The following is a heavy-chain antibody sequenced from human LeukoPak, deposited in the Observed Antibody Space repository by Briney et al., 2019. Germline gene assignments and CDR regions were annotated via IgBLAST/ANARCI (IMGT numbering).Heavy chain of an antibody. CDR1: GYSISTSNY. V-gene: IGHV4-28*05. CDR3: ARVLGSSPTAFDY. J-gene: IGHJ4*02. CDR2: IYYSGGI. Sequence: SDTLSLTCAVSGYSISTSNYWAWIRQPPGRGLEWIGHIYYSGGIYYNPSLKSRVTISVDTSKNQFSLKLSSVTAADTAVYYCARVLGSSPTAFDYWGQGTLVTVSS. D-gene: IGHD6-6*01.